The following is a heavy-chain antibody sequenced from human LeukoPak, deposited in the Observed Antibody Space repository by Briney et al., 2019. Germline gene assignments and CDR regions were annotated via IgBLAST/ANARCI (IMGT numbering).Heavy chain of an antibody. D-gene: IGHD1-14*01. CDR1: GFTFSSYE. V-gene: IGHV3-48*03. CDR2: ISSSGSII. J-gene: IGHJ4*02. CDR3: ARGGSEIDY. Sequence: GGSLRLSCAASGFTFSSYEMNWVRQAPGKGLEWVSYISSSGSIIYYADSVKGRFTTSRDNAKNSLYLQMNSMRAEDTAVYYCARGGSEIDYWGQGTLVTVSS.